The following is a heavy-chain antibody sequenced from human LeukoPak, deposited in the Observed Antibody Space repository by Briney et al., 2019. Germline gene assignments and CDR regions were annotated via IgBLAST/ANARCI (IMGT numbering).Heavy chain of an antibody. Sequence: GGSLRLSCAASGFTFTTYWMHWVRLARGKGLVWVSHINSDGSITSYADSVKGRFTISRDNAKNTLYLQMNSLRAEDTAVYYCARDAVDTANAVWGQGTTVTVSS. CDR1: GFTFTTYW. D-gene: IGHD5-18*01. J-gene: IGHJ6*02. CDR2: INSDGSIT. CDR3: ARDAVDTANAV. V-gene: IGHV3-74*01.